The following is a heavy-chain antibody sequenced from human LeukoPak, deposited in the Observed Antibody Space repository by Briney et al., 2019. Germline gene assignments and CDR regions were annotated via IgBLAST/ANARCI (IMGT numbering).Heavy chain of an antibody. CDR2: VYYSGSA. V-gene: IGHV4-39*07. Sequence: KPSETLSLTCTVSSGSINSDSHYWGWIRQPPGKGLEWIGSVYYSGSANYNPSLKSRVTISTDTSKNQFSLKLTSVTAADTAVYYCARAGGVKTAALDLDRWGQGTQVIVSS. CDR1: SGSINSDSHY. D-gene: IGHD6-25*01. J-gene: IGHJ5*02. CDR3: ARAGGVKTAALDLDR.